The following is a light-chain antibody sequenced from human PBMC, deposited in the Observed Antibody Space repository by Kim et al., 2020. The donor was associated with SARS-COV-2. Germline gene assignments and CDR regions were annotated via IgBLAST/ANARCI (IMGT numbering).Light chain of an antibody. Sequence: ASIGDRVTITCRASQDMANSLAWYQQKPGQVPQVLIYAAATLQSGVPSRCSGSGTGTEFTLTIGSLQTEDVATYYCQKYNSAPWTFGPGTKVDIK. CDR3: QKYNSAPWT. CDR2: AAA. J-gene: IGKJ1*01. V-gene: IGKV1-27*01. CDR1: QDMANS.